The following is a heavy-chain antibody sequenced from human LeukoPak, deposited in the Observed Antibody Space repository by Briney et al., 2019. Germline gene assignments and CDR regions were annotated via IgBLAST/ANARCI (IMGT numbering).Heavy chain of an antibody. Sequence: SETLSLTCTVFGGSFGSFYWTWIRQPPGKGLEWIGEITPSGSTSYIPSLKSRLTISIDTSQDQFSLRLTSMNAADTAVYCCARISSSGSLDYWGQGTLVTVSS. J-gene: IGHJ4*02. D-gene: IGHD3-10*01. CDR2: ITPSGST. CDR3: ARISSSGSLDY. V-gene: IGHV4-34*01. CDR1: GGSFGSFY.